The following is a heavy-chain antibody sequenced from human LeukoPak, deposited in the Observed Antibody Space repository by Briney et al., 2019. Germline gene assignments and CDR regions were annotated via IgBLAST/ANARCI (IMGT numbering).Heavy chain of an antibody. Sequence: GGSLRLSCAASGFTVSSNYMSWVRQAPGKGLEWVSVIYSGGSTYYADSVKGRFTISRDNSKNTLYLQMNSLRAEDTAVYYCAKAYIAAAGTADDYWGQGTLVTVSS. CDR3: AKAYIAAAGTADDY. V-gene: IGHV3-53*01. CDR2: IYSGGST. J-gene: IGHJ4*02. CDR1: GFTVSSNY. D-gene: IGHD6-13*01.